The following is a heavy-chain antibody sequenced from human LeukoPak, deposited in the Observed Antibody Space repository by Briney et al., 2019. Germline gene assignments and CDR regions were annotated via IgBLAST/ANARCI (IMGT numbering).Heavy chain of an antibody. D-gene: IGHD6-6*01. J-gene: IGHJ4*02. V-gene: IGHV3-23*01. CDR1: GFTFTIYA. CDR2: VSGSGGST. Sequence: GGSLRLSCAASGFTFTIYAMSWVREAPGKGLEWVSAVSGSGGSTYYADPVKGRFTISRDNTKNQLYLQTNSLSAEDTAVYYGAKLAARPSQYYFDYWGQGTLVTVSS. CDR3: AKLAARPSQYYFDY.